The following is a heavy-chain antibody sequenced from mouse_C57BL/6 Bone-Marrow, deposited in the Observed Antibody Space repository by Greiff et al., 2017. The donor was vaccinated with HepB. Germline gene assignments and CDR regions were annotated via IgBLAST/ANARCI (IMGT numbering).Heavy chain of an antibody. D-gene: IGHD1-1*01. CDR2: ILPSIGRT. J-gene: IGHJ4*01. CDR1: DSEVFPIAY. Sequence: QVQLQQSGSELRSPGSSVKLSCKDFDSEVFPIAYMSWVRQKPGHGFEWIGGILPSIGRTIYGEKFEDKATLDADTLSNTAYLELNSLTSEDSAIYYCARGATVVARGYYYAMDYWGQGTSVTVSS. V-gene: IGHV15-2*01. CDR3: ARGATVVARGYYYAMDY.